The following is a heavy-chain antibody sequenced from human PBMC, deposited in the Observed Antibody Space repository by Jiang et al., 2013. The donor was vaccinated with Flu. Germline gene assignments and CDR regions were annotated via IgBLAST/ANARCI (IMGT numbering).Heavy chain of an antibody. D-gene: IGHD3-22*01. Sequence: GYTFTSYYMHWVRQAPGQGLEWMGIINPSGGSTSYAQKFQGRVTMTRDTSTSTVYMELSSLRSEDTAVYYCAREFTMIVVGLDAFDIWGQGTMVTVSS. CDR1: GYTFTSYY. J-gene: IGHJ3*02. CDR2: INPSGGST. V-gene: IGHV1-46*03. CDR3: AREFTMIVVGLDAFDI.